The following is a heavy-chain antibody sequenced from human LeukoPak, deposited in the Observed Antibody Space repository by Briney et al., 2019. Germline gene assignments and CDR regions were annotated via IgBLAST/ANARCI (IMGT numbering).Heavy chain of an antibody. CDR1: GGSISSYY. CDR3: ARQNTATGNDY. V-gene: IGHV4-59*08. CDR2: IYYSGST. Sequence: SENLSLTCTVSGGSISSYYWSWIRQPPGKGLEWIGYIYYSGSTNYNPSLKSRVTISVDTSKNQFSLKLSSVTAADTAVYYCARQNTATGNDYWGQGTLVTVSS. D-gene: IGHD5-18*01. J-gene: IGHJ4*02.